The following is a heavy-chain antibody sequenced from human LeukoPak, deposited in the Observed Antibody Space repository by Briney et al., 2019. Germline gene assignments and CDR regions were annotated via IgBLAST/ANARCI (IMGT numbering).Heavy chain of an antibody. CDR2: IRSKAYGGTT. J-gene: IGHJ1*01. CDR3: TRAFEPNTGWYIHFH. D-gene: IGHD6-19*01. CDR1: GFTFGDYA. Sequence: GGSLRLSCTTSGFTFGDYAVSWVRQAPGKGLEWVGVIRSKAYGGTTDFAPSAKDRFSILRDDSKSIAYLQMNSLRTEDTAMYYCTRAFEPNTGWYIHFHWGQGTLVTVSS. V-gene: IGHV3-49*04.